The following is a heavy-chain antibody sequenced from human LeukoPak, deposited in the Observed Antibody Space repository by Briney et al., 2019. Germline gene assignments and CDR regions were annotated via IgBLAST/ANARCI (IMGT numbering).Heavy chain of an antibody. CDR3: ARRVGGTSFRDY. CDR2: IYYSGST. V-gene: IGHV4-30-4*08. CDR1: GGSISSGDYY. J-gene: IGHJ4*02. Sequence: SQTLSLTCTVSGGSISSGDYYWSWIRQPPRKGLEWIGYIYYSGSTYYNPSLKSRVTISRDTSKNQFSLKLSSVTAADTAVYYCARRVGGTSFRDYWGQGTLVTVSS. D-gene: IGHD1-26*01.